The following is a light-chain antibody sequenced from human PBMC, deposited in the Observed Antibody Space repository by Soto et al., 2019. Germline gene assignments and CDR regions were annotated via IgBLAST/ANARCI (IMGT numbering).Light chain of an antibody. CDR3: CSYAGTYTYV. J-gene: IGLJ1*01. CDR2: DVS. Sequence: ALTQPRSVSGSPGQSVTISCTGTSSDVGGYNYVSWYQQHPGKAPKLMIYDVSKRPSGVPDRFSGSKSGNTASLTISGLQAEDEADYYCCSYAGTYTYVFGTGTKVTVL. V-gene: IGLV2-11*01. CDR1: SSDVGGYNY.